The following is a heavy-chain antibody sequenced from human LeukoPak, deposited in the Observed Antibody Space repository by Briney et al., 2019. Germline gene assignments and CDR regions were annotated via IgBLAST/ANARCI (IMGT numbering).Heavy chain of an antibody. D-gene: IGHD5-18*01. CDR2: MYYSGST. V-gene: IGHV4-59*08. CDR1: GGSMSRYY. CDR3: ARLTKTEIQLWTHFVL. Sequence: PSETLSPTCTVSGGSMSRYYWSWIRQPPGKGLEWIGYMYYSGSTKYNPSLKSRVTISVDTSKNQFSLKLSSVTAADTAVYYCARLTKTEIQLWTHFVLWGQGTLVTVSS. J-gene: IGHJ4*02.